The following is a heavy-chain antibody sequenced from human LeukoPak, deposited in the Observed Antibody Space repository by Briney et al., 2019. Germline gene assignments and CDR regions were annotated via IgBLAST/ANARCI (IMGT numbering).Heavy chain of an antibody. CDR2: IIPIFGTA. Sequence: SVKVSCKASGGTFSSYAISWVRQAPGQGLEWIGGIIPIFGTANYAQKFQGRVTITTDESTSTAYMELSSLRSEDTAVYYCARDYSSSWGAFDIWGQGTMVTVSS. D-gene: IGHD6-13*01. CDR1: GGTFSSYA. CDR3: ARDYSSSWGAFDI. J-gene: IGHJ3*02. V-gene: IGHV1-69*05.